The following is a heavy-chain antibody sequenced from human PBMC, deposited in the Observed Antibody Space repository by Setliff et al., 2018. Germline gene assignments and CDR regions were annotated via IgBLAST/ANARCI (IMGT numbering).Heavy chain of an antibody. V-gene: IGHV1-18*01. CDR1: GYTFTSYG. Sequence: ASVKVSCKASGYTFTSYGISWVRQAPGQGLEWMGWISAYNGNTNYAQKLQGRVTMTTDTSTSTAYMELRSLRSDDTAVYYCARDKYGSGSYYKGYFDYWGQGTLVTVSS. CDR3: ARDKYGSGSYYKGYFDY. J-gene: IGHJ4*02. CDR2: ISAYNGNT. D-gene: IGHD3-10*01.